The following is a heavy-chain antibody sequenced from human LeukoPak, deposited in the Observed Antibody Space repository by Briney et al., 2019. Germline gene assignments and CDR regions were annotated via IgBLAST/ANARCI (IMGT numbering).Heavy chain of an antibody. Sequence: GGSLRLSCEASGFSLSNHWMHWVRQAPGKGLEWVSAISGSGGSTYYADSVKGRFTISRDNSKNTLYLQMNSLRAEDTAVYYCASCQGFYGSGSYYTIDYWGQGTLVTVSS. D-gene: IGHD3-10*01. CDR3: ASCQGFYGSGSYYTIDY. CDR1: GFSLSNHW. V-gene: IGHV3-23*01. J-gene: IGHJ4*02. CDR2: ISGSGGST.